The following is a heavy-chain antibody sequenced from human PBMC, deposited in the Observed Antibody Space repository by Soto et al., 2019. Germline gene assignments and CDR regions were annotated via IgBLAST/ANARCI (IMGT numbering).Heavy chain of an antibody. CDR1: SYTFTRYG. CDR3: ARDWDYCDNDDVFDI. CDR2: VSGHDGET. D-gene: IGHD2-21*01. Sequence: QVQLVQSGTEVKKPGASVKVSCKASSYTFTRYGIIWVRQTPGQGLERMGWVSGHDGETNYARNLRGRVTMTTDTSTSTADMELRNLRSDDTARYYCARDWDYCDNDDVFDIGGQGKIGIVTS. J-gene: IGHJ3*02. V-gene: IGHV1-18*04.